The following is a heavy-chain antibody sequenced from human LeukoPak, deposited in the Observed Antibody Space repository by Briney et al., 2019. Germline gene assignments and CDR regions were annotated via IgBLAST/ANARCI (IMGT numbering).Heavy chain of an antibody. V-gene: IGHV5-51*01. D-gene: IGHD6-13*01. CDR3: ARRVYSSSWYWFDP. Sequence: GGPLKISCQGSGYRFKTYWIGWVRPLPGKGLEWMGIIYPGDSDTRYSPSFQGQVTISADKSISTAYLQWSSLKASDTAMYYCARRVYSSSWYWFDPWGQGTLVTVSS. CDR1: GYRFKTYW. CDR2: IYPGDSDT. J-gene: IGHJ5*02.